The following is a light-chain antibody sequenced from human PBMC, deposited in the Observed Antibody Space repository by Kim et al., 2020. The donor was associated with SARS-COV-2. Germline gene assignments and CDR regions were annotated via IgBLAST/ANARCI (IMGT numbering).Light chain of an antibody. V-gene: IGLV3-19*01. Sequence: VAMGQIVRITCQGGSISSYYASYHQQTRGQALVLIIYGKNNRSSGIPDRFCCSSSGNTASLTTTVAEEEDAADYYCTYRDSSGKGVFGTGTQLTVL. CDR3: TYRDSSGKGV. CDR2: GKN. J-gene: IGLJ1*01. CDR1: SISSYY.